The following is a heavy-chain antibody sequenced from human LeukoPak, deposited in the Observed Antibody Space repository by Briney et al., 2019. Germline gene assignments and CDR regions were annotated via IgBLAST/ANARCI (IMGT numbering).Heavy chain of an antibody. Sequence: SETLSLTCTLSARSISSSSYYWGWLRQPPGKGLEWIGSIYYSGSTYYNPSLKSRVTISVDTSKNQFSLKLSSVTAADTAVYYCARVSAREYYYAFDIWGQGTMVTVSS. CDR3: ARVSAREYYYAFDI. D-gene: IGHD3-10*01. J-gene: IGHJ3*02. V-gene: IGHV4-39*07. CDR2: IYYSGST. CDR1: ARSISSSSYY.